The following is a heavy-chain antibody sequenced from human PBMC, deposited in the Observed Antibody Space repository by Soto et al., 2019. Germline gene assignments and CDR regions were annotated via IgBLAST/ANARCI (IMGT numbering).Heavy chain of an antibody. CDR1: GGSLISASYS. Sequence: PSETPSLPFAVSGGSLISASYSWNWIRQSPGRGLEWIGHIYSSGSTYYNPSLKSRVSISVDTSNNQFSLKLTSVTAADTAVYFCAREDAARIERWFDAWGQGILVTVSS. J-gene: IGHJ5*02. D-gene: IGHD6-6*01. CDR3: AREDAARIERWFDA. CDR2: IYSSGST. V-gene: IGHV4-31*11.